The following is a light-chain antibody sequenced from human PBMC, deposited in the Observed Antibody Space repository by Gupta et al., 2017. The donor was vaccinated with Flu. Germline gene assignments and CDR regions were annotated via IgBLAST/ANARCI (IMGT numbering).Light chain of an antibody. Sequence: QSALTHFLSASGSPGQSVTISCTGSSSDVVGYDRISWYQQQSGKAPKLVIYEVTKRPSGVPDRFSGSKSGNTAFLTVSGLQAEDEAHYYCSSWTATSYWVFGGGTRLTVL. CDR3: SSWTATSYWV. CDR2: EVT. V-gene: IGLV2-8*01. CDR1: SSDVVGYDR. J-gene: IGLJ3*02.